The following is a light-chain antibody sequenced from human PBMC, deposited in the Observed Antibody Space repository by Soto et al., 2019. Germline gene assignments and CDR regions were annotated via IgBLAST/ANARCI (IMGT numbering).Light chain of an antibody. J-gene: IGLJ3*02. CDR3: GTWDSSLSAWV. CDR1: SSNIGNNY. CDR2: ENN. Sequence: QSVLTQPPSVSAAPGQKVTISCSGSSSNIGNNYVSWYQQLPGTAPKLLIYENNKRPAGIPDRFSGSKSGTSATLGITGLQTGDEVDYYCGTWDSSLSAWVFGGGTKVTVL. V-gene: IGLV1-51*02.